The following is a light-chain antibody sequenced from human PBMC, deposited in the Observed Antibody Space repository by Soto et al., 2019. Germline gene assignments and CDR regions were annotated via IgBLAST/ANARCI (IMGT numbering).Light chain of an antibody. CDR2: SNY. Sequence: QPVLTQPPSVSGAPGQTVTISCSGSDSNIGAGYDLHWYQQVPGTAPKLLIHSNYLRASGVPDRFSASKSVTSASLAIIGLQADDEADYYCQSYDTRLGDWVFGGGTQLTVL. V-gene: IGLV1-40*01. J-gene: IGLJ3*02. CDR3: QSYDTRLGDWV. CDR1: DSNIGAGYD.